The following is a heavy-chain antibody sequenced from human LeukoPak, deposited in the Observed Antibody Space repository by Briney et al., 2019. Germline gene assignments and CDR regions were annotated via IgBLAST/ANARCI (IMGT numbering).Heavy chain of an antibody. V-gene: IGHV3-74*01. D-gene: IGHD6-19*01. J-gene: IGHJ6*03. CDR3: ARWRQWLHYYYYMDV. Sequence: PGGSLRLSCAASGFTFGSYWMHWVRQAPGKGLVWVSRINSDGSSTSYADSVKGRFTISRDNAKNTLYLQMNRLRAEDTAVYYCARWRQWLHYYYYMDVWGKGTTVTISS. CDR1: GFTFGSYW. CDR2: INSDGSST.